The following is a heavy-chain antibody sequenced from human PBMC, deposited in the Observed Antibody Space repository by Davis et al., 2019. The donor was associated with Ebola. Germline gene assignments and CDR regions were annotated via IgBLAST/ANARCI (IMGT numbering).Heavy chain of an antibody. CDR2: MYSGGTT. CDR1: GFSFSTKY. Sequence: GGSLRLSCAASGFSFSTKYMNWVRQAPGKGLQWVSIMYSGGTTYYADSVKGRFTISRDSSKNTVYLQMNSLRAEDTAVYYCARGDFYYGVDVWGQGTTVTVSS. CDR3: ARGDFYYGVDV. J-gene: IGHJ6*02. V-gene: IGHV3-53*01.